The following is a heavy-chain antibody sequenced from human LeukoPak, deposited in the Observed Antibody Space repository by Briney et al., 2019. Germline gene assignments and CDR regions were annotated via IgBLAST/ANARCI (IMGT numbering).Heavy chain of an antibody. CDR3: ARKTMVRGVDMDV. Sequence: SETLSLTCAVSGYSISSGYYWGWIRQPPGKGLEWIGSIYHSGSTYYNPSLKSRVTISVDTSKNQFSLKLSSVTAADTAVYYCARKTMVRGVDMDVWGKGTTVTVSS. J-gene: IGHJ6*03. D-gene: IGHD3-10*01. CDR2: IYHSGST. CDR1: GYSISSGYY. V-gene: IGHV4-38-2*01.